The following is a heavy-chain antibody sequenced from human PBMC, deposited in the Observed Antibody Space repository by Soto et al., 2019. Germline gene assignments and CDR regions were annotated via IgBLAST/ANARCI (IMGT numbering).Heavy chain of an antibody. CDR2: IIPIFGTA. Sequence: SVKVSCKASGGTFSSYAISWVRQAPGQGLEWMGGIIPIFGTANYAQKFQGRVTITADESTSTAYMELSSLRSEDTAVYYCARAFGHELVFEIWGQGTMVTVSS. D-gene: IGHD1-26*01. V-gene: IGHV1-69*13. CDR1: GGTFSSYA. CDR3: ARAFGHELVFEI. J-gene: IGHJ3*02.